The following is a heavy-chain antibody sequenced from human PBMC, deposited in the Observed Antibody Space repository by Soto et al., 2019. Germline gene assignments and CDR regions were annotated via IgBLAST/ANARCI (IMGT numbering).Heavy chain of an antibody. V-gene: IGHV4-39*01. CDR2: IDYSGTT. CDR3: ARPTNYDYWNGMDV. J-gene: IGHJ6*02. CDR1: GGYIGISYF. Sequence: QLQLQESGPGQVKPSETLSLTCTAPGGYIGISYFCNWIRQSPGKRLEWIGSIDYSGTTYYNPSLKIRVSMSVDPAKSQFSLRLTSVTAADTAVYFCARPTNYDYWNGMDVWGRGTTVTVSS. D-gene: IGHD3-3*01.